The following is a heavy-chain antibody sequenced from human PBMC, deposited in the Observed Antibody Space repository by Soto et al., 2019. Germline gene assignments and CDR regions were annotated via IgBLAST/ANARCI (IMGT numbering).Heavy chain of an antibody. D-gene: IGHD1-1*01. V-gene: IGHV4-31*03. CDR1: GDSISSGGRY. CDR3: ARDKYNPTTPGGYYYDDIDV. J-gene: IGHJ6*02. CDR2: IYNTGTT. Sequence: QVQLQESGPRLVKPSQTLSLICTVSGDSISSGGRYWAWIRQHPGKGLEWIGYIYNTGTTYYNPSLKSRISISLDPSRNQFSLKVSSVTAADTAIYYCARDKYNPTTPGGYYYDDIDVWGQGTRVTVSS.